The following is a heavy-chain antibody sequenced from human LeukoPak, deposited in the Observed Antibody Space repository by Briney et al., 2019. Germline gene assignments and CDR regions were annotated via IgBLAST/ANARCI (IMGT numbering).Heavy chain of an antibody. CDR1: GGSISSYY. D-gene: IGHD3-3*01. J-gene: IGHJ3*02. Sequence: SETLSLTCTVSGGSISSYYWSWIRQPPGKGLEWIGYIYYSGSTNYNPSLKSRVTISVDTSKNQFSLKLSFVTAADTAVYYCARSITIFGVVDGEHDAFDIWGQGTMVTVSS. V-gene: IGHV4-59*01. CDR3: ARSITIFGVVDGEHDAFDI. CDR2: IYYSGST.